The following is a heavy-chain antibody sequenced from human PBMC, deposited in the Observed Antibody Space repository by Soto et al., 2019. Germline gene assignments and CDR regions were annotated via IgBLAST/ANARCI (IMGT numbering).Heavy chain of an antibody. CDR1: GFTFRSYW. D-gene: IGHD5-18*01. CDR3: AKDLREMVTNTPDY. Sequence: GGSLRLSCAASGFTFRSYWMQWVRQAPGKGLVWVSWINSDGSSTSYADSVKGRFSISRDNSKNTVYLQMNSLRGEDTAVYYCAKDLREMVTNTPDYWGQGTLVTVSS. CDR2: INSDGSST. V-gene: IGHV3-74*01. J-gene: IGHJ4*02.